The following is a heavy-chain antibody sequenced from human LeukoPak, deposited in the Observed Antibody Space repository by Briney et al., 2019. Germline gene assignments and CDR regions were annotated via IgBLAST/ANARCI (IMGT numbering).Heavy chain of an antibody. J-gene: IGHJ4*02. CDR3: ASTHYYGSGSYYPLGY. V-gene: IGHV1-2*02. CDR2: INPNSGGT. Sequence: GASVKVSCKASGYTFTGYYMHWVRQAPGQGLEWMGWINPNSGGTNYAQKFQGRVTMTRDMSTSTVYMELSSLRSEDTAVYYCASTHYYGSGSYYPLGYWGQGTLVTVSS. D-gene: IGHD3-10*01. CDR1: GYTFTGYY.